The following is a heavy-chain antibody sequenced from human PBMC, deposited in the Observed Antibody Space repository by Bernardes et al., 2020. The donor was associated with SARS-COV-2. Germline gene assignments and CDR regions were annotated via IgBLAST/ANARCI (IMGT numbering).Heavy chain of an antibody. D-gene: IGHD3-22*01. V-gene: IGHV4-34*01. CDR3: AKVGRTGSSGSWRFDP. Sequence: SETLSLTCAVYGGSFSGYYWSWIRQPPGKGLEWIGEINISGRTNYNPSLKSRVTISLDTSKNQFSLKLSSVTAADTSVYYCAKVGRTGSSGSWRFDPWGQGTLVTVSS. CDR2: INISGRT. J-gene: IGHJ5*02. CDR1: GGSFSGYY.